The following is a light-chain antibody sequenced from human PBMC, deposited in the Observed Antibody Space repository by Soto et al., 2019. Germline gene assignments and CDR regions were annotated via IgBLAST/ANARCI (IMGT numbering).Light chain of an antibody. V-gene: IGKV3-15*01. CDR3: QQYNDWPPAYT. CDR1: QSISSS. J-gene: IGKJ2*01. Sequence: EIVMTQSPATLSVSPGERATLSCRASQSISSSLAWYQQKPGQAPRLLIYGAFTRATGIPARFSGSGSGTEFTLTICSLQSEDFAVYYCQQYNDWPPAYTFGQGTKLEIK. CDR2: GAF.